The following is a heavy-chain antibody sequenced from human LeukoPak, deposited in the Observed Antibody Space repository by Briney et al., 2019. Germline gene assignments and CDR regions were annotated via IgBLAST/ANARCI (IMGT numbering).Heavy chain of an antibody. CDR2: ISGSGGST. Sequence: PGGSLRLSCAASGFTFSSYATSWVRQAPGKGLEWVSAISGSGGSTYYADSVKGRFTISRDNSKNTLYLQMNSLRAEDTAVYYCAKDPSFIQLWLDYWGQGTLVTVSS. CDR3: AKDPSFIQLWLDY. V-gene: IGHV3-23*01. CDR1: GFTFSSYA. D-gene: IGHD5-18*01. J-gene: IGHJ4*02.